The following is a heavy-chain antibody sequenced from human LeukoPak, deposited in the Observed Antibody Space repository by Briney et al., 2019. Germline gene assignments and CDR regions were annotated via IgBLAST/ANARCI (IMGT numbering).Heavy chain of an antibody. D-gene: IGHD3-22*01. CDR1: GGSISSSSYY. V-gene: IGHV4-39*01. CDR3: ARQDYDSSGYYSLNYFDY. J-gene: IGHJ4*02. CDR2: IYYSGST. Sequence: PSETQSLTCTVSGGSISSSSYYWGWIRQPPGKGLEWIGSIYYSGSTYYHPSLKSRVTISVDTSKNQFSLKLSSVTAADTSVYYCARQDYDSSGYYSLNYFDYWGQGTLVTVSS.